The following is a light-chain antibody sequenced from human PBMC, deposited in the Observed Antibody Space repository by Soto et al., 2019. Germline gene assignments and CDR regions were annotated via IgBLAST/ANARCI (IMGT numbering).Light chain of an antibody. CDR1: QSLLYKSNNKNF. CDR3: QMFSANPPAIT. V-gene: IGKV4-1*01. J-gene: IGKJ5*01. Sequence: DIVMTQSPDSLAVSLGERATINCKSSQSLLYKSNNKNFLSWYQQKPGQPPKLLIYWASTRDSGVSDRFSGSVSVADVARTSCSLQAEDVEVYYCQMFSANPPAITFGQGTRLEIK. CDR2: WAS.